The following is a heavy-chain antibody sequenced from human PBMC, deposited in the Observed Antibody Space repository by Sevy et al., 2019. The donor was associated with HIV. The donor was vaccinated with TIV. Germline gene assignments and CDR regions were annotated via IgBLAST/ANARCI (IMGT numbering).Heavy chain of an antibody. V-gene: IGHV3-15*01. Sequence: GGSLRLSCAASGFTFSNAWMSWVRQAPGKGLEWVGRIKSKTDGGTTDYAATVKGRLTNSRDESKNTLYLQMNSLKTEDTAIYYSTTDSKKRRLSELLDYWGQGTLLTVSS. D-gene: IGHD1-26*01. J-gene: IGHJ4*02. CDR3: TTDSKKRRLSELLDY. CDR1: GFTFSNAW. CDR2: IKSKTDGGTT.